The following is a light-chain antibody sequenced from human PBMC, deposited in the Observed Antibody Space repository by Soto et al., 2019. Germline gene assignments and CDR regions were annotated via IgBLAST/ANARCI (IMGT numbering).Light chain of an antibody. CDR3: ISYTRSSTLGV. Sequence: QSALTQPASVSGSPGQSITISCTGTSSDVGSYNYVAWYQQFPGKTPKLMIYEVRNRPSGVSSRFSGSKSGNTASLTISGLQAEDEADYYCISYTRSSTLGVFGGGTKVTVL. V-gene: IGLV2-14*01. CDR1: SSDVGSYNY. CDR2: EVR. J-gene: IGLJ3*02.